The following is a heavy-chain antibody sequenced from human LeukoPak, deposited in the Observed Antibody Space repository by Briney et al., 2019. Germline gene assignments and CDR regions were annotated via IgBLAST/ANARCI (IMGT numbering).Heavy chain of an antibody. D-gene: IGHD3-22*01. CDR1: GFTFSSYG. Sequence: GGSLRLSCAASGFTFSSYGMHWVRQAPGKGLEWVAVISYDGSNKYYADSVKGRFTISRDNSKNTLYLQMSSLRAEDTAVYYCAKEQYYDSSGPAYFDYWGQGTLVTVSS. CDR2: ISYDGSNK. CDR3: AKEQYYDSSGPAYFDY. J-gene: IGHJ4*02. V-gene: IGHV3-30*18.